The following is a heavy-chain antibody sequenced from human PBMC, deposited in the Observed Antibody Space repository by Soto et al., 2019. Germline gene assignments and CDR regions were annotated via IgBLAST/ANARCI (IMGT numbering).Heavy chain of an antibody. D-gene: IGHD6-6*01. Sequence: SEPSLTWTVSGGSISSYYWSWIRQPPGKGLEWIGYIYYSGSTNYNPSLKSRVTISVDTSKNQFSLKLSSVTAADTAVYYCATSLIAARLRFDPWGQGTLVTVS. CDR1: GGSISSYY. CDR2: IYYSGST. CDR3: ATSLIAARLRFDP. J-gene: IGHJ5*02. V-gene: IGHV4-59*08.